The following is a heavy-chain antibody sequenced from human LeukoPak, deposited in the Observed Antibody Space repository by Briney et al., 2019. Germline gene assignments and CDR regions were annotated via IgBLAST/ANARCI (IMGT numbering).Heavy chain of an antibody. CDR2: IYSDGST. CDR3: ATSRDYGRYYFDY. V-gene: IGHV3-53*01. Sequence: PGGSLRLSCAASGLTVSSNSMSWVRQAPGKGLEWVSFIYSDGSTYYADSVKGRFTISRDNSKNTLYLQMNSLRADDTAVYYCATSRDYGRYYFDYWGQGTLVTVSS. J-gene: IGHJ4*02. CDR1: GLTVSSNS. D-gene: IGHD4/OR15-4a*01.